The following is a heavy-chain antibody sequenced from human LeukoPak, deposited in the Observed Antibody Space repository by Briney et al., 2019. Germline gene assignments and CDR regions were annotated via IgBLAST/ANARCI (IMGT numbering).Heavy chain of an antibody. CDR2: INPNGGGT. CDR3: ARDGEYGTGSYYRGCFDY. J-gene: IGHJ4*02. Sequence: ASVKVSCKASGYTFTGYYMHWVRQAPGQGLEWMGWINPNGGGTSYAQKFQGRVTMTGDTSISTAYMELSSLRSDDTAVYYCARDGEYGTGSYYRGCFDYWGQGILVTVSS. D-gene: IGHD3-10*01. CDR1: GYTFTGYY. V-gene: IGHV1-2*02.